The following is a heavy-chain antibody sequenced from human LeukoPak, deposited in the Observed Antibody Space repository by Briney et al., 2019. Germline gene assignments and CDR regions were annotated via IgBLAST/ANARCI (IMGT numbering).Heavy chain of an antibody. CDR2: INSDGRST. CDR3: AKEIWPTVTTPGRTYFDY. CDR1: GFTFSRYW. V-gene: IGHV3-74*01. Sequence: GGSLRLSCVASGFTFSRYWMHWVRQAPGKGLVWVSRINSDGRSTNYADSVKGRFSISRDNAENTLYLQMNSLRVEDTAVYYCAKEIWPTVTTPGRTYFDYWGQGALVTVSS. D-gene: IGHD4-17*01. J-gene: IGHJ4*02.